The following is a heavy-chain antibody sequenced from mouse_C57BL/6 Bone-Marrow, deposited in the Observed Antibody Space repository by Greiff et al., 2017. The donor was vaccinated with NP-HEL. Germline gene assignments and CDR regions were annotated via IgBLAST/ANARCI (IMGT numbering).Heavy chain of an antibody. CDR3: SRYDDYDEGFAY. CDR1: GYAFSSYW. Sequence: VQLQQSGAELVKPGASVKISCKASGYAFSSYWMNWVKQRPGKGLEWIGQIYPGDGDTNYNGKFKGKATLTADKSSSTAYMQLSSLTSEDAAVYFGSRYDDYDEGFAYWGQGTLVTVTA. J-gene: IGHJ3*01. D-gene: IGHD2-4*01. V-gene: IGHV1-80*01. CDR2: IYPGDGDT.